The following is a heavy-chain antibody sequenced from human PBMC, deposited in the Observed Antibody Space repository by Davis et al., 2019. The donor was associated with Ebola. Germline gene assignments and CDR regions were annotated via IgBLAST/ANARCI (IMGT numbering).Heavy chain of an antibody. V-gene: IGHV3-74*01. Sequence: GESLKISCAASGFTFDDYAMHWVRQAPGKGLVWVSRISPDGSSTTYADSVKGRFTISRDNAKNSLYLQMNSLRAEDTAVYYCVGGYNYGRDYWGQGTLVTVSS. D-gene: IGHD5-18*01. CDR1: GFTFDDYA. J-gene: IGHJ4*02. CDR3: VGGYNYGRDY. CDR2: ISPDGSST.